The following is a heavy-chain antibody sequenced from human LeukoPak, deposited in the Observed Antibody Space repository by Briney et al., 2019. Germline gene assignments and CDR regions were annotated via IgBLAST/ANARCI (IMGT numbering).Heavy chain of an antibody. D-gene: IGHD6-13*01. CDR3: ATDNAGIAAAGTNLDY. V-gene: IGHV1-24*01. J-gene: IGHJ4*02. Sequence: GASVKVSCKVSGYTLTELSMHWVRQAPGKGLEWMGGFDPEDGETIYAQKFQGRVTMTEDTSTDTAYMELSSLRSEDTAVYYWATDNAGIAAAGTNLDYWGQGTLVTVSS. CDR2: FDPEDGET. CDR1: GYTLTELS.